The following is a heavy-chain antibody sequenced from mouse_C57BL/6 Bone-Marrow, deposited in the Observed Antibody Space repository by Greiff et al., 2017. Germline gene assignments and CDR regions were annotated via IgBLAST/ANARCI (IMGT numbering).Heavy chain of an antibody. Sequence: VQLQQSGAELVRPGASVKLSCTASGFNIKDYYMHWVKQRPEQGLEWIGRIDPEDGDTEYAPKFQGKATMTADTYSNTAYLQLSSLTSEDTAVYYCTTTAQATSWFAYWGQGTLVTVSA. CDR1: GFNIKDYY. D-gene: IGHD3-2*02. CDR3: TTTAQATSWFAY. V-gene: IGHV14-1*01. CDR2: IDPEDGDT. J-gene: IGHJ3*01.